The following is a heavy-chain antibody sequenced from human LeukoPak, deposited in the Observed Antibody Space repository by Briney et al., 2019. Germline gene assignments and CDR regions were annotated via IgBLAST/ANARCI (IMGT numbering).Heavy chain of an antibody. CDR2: ISKGGTTT. CDR1: GFTFSDSI. V-gene: IGHV3-23*01. D-gene: IGHD2-8*01. J-gene: IGHJ4*02. CDR3: AAYGNGAA. Sequence: GGSLRLSCVASGFTFSDSILNWVRQAPGKGLEWVSTISKGGTTTYYADSVRGRFTVSRDNSKDTMYLNMKNLRAEDTAVYYCAAYGNGAAGGPGTLVTVSA.